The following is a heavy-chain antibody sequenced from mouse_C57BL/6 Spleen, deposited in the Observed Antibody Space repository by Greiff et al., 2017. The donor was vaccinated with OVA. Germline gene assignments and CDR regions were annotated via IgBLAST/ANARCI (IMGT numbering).Heavy chain of an antibody. Sequence: DVKLQESGPGLVKPSQSLSLTCSVTGYSITSGYYWNWIRQFPGNKLEWMGYISYDGSNNYNPSLKNRISITRDTSKNQFFLKLNSVTTEDTATYYCARRYDYDGNAMDYWGQGTSVTVSS. CDR1: GYSITSGYY. J-gene: IGHJ4*01. D-gene: IGHD2-4*01. CDR2: ISYDGSN. V-gene: IGHV3-6*01. CDR3: ARRYDYDGNAMDY.